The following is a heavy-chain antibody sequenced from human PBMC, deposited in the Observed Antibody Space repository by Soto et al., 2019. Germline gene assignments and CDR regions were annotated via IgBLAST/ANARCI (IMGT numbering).Heavy chain of an antibody. CDR3: ARDGLWSGYFDWFNP. CDR1: GFVFCSYG. D-gene: IGHD3-3*01. J-gene: IGHJ5*02. Sequence: GGSLRLSCSASGFVFCSYGIHWGRQAPGKGLEYVSAISSGGGSTYYADSVKGRFTVSRDNSKNTLFLQMNSLRAEDTAVYYCARDGLWSGYFDWFNPWGQGTLVTVSS. V-gene: IGHV3-64*04. CDR2: ISSGGGST.